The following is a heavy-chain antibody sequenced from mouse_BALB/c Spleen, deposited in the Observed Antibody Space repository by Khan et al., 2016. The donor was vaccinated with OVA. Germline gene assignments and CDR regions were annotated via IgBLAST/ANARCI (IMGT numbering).Heavy chain of an antibody. Sequence: VQLQQSGAELVKPGASVKLSCKASGYTFSSYYLYWVKQRPGQGLEWIGEINPNNGDSNFNEKFKSKATLTVDKSSYTAYMKLSSLTSEDAAVYYCTRAGYGSFAYWGQGTLVTVSA. CDR1: GYTFSSYY. J-gene: IGHJ3*01. CDR3: TRAGYGSFAY. D-gene: IGHD2-2*01. CDR2: INPNNGDS. V-gene: IGHV1S81*02.